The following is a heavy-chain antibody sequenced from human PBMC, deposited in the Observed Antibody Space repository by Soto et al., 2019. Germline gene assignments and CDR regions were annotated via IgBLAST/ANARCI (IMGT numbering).Heavy chain of an antibody. V-gene: IGHV1-18*01. CDR2: ISTYNGKT. CDR1: GYTFTTYG. D-gene: IGHD3-22*01. CDR3: ARAPTHCYDYSGDYFLDY. J-gene: IGHJ4*02. Sequence: QVQLVQSGAEVKKPEASVKDSCKASGYTFTTYGMGWVRQAPGQGLSGMGWISTYNGKTKYAERLQGRGTMTTDTAVSAASMDLRSLRSDDTAVDYCARAPTHCYDYSGDYFLDYWGQATLVTFSS.